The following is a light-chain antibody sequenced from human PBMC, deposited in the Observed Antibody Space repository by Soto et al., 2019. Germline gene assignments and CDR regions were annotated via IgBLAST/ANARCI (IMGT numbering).Light chain of an antibody. Sequence: EIGLTQSPGTLSLSAGERATLSCRASQSVSNNYLAWYQQKPGQAPRLLIYGASNRATGIPDRFSGSGSGTDFTLTISRLEPEDFAVYYCQQYGSSGTFGQGTKVDIK. CDR2: GAS. CDR3: QQYGSSGT. V-gene: IGKV3-20*01. CDR1: QSVSNNY. J-gene: IGKJ1*01.